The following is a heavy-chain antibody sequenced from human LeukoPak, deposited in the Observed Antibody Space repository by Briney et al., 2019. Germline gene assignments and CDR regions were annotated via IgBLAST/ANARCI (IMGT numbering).Heavy chain of an antibody. J-gene: IGHJ4*02. CDR3: AKDGLPFPMIVATVPFDY. CDR1: GFTFSSYA. D-gene: IGHD3-22*01. Sequence: GGSLRLSCAASGFTFSSYAMSWVRQAPGKGLEWVSAISGRGGSTYYAASVQGRFTISRDHSKNTLYLQMNSLRAADTAVYYCAKDGLPFPMIVATVPFDYWGQGTLVTVSS. CDR2: ISGRGGST. V-gene: IGHV3-23*01.